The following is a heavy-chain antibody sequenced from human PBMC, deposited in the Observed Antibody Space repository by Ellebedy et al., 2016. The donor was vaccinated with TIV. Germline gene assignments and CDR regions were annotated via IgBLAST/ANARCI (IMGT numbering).Heavy chain of an antibody. V-gene: IGHV1-8*01. D-gene: IGHD2-21*02. CDR2: MNPNSGNT. CDR1: GYTFTTYD. CDR3: ARMRHIQLSDSGGDYYVNAFDM. Sequence: AASVKVSCKASGYTFTTYDLNWVRQATGQGLEWMGWMNPNSGNTGYAQKFQGRLTLTRHTSIGTAYMELSSLRSEDTAVDYCARMRHIQLSDSGGDYYVNAFDMWGQGTMVTVPS. J-gene: IGHJ3*02.